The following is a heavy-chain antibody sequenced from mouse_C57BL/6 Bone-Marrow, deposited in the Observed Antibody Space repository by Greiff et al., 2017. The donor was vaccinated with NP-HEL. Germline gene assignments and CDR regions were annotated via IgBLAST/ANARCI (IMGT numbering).Heavy chain of an antibody. V-gene: IGHV1-74*01. Sequence: VQLQQPGAELVKPGASVKVSCKASGYTFTSYWMHWVKQRPGQGLEWIGRIHPSDSDTNYNQKFKGKATLTVDKSSSTAYMQLSSLTSEDSAVYYCAILPTRLRLPFDYWGQGTTLTVSS. CDR2: IHPSDSDT. J-gene: IGHJ2*01. CDR1: GYTFTSYW. CDR3: AILPTRLRLPFDY. D-gene: IGHD3-2*02.